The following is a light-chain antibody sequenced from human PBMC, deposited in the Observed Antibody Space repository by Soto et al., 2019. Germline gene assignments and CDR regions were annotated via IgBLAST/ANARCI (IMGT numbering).Light chain of an antibody. CDR2: EVS. J-gene: IGLJ1*01. CDR3: SSYTSTSSYV. V-gene: IGLV2-14*01. Sequence: QSALTQPASVSGSPGQSITISCTGTSSDIGNYNYVSWYQQHPGKAPKLMISEVSNRPPGVSNRFSGSKSGNTASLTISGLQPEDEADYYCSSYTSTSSYVFGGGTKVTVL. CDR1: SSDIGNYNY.